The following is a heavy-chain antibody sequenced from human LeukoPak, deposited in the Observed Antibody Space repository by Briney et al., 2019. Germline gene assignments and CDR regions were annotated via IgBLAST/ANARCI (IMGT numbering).Heavy chain of an antibody. D-gene: IGHD2-15*01. CDR3: ARADIIVVAGATPVGSGFEY. Sequence: GASVNVSCKASGGTFSSNAISWLRQAAGQGLEGMGWISAHKGDTEYAQKFQGRVTMTRDTSTSTAYMELQSLTSDDTAVYYCARADIIVVAGATPVGSGFEYWGQGALITVS. CDR1: GGTFSSNA. V-gene: IGHV1-18*01. J-gene: IGHJ4*02. CDR2: ISAHKGDT.